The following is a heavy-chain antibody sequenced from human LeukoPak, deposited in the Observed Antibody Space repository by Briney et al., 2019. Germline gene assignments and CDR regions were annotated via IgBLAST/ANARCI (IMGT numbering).Heavy chain of an antibody. V-gene: IGHV4-61*02. CDR2: IYSSGGT. CDR3: ARLRFDYGDYYFDY. J-gene: IGHJ4*02. CDR1: GGSISSGNYY. D-gene: IGHD4-17*01. Sequence: SETLSLTCTISGGSISSGNYYWSWIRQPAGKGLEWIGRIYSSGGTNYNPSLKSRVTISVDTSKNQFSLKLSSVTAADTAVYYCARLRFDYGDYYFDYWGQGTLVTVSS.